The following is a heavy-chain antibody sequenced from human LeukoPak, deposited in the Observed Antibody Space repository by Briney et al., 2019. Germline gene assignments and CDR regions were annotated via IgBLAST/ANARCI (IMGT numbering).Heavy chain of an antibody. D-gene: IGHD3-22*01. V-gene: IGHV3-7*01. J-gene: IGHJ3*02. Sequence: GGSLRLSCAASGLTFSSYWMSWVRQAPGKGLEWVANIKQDGSEKYYVDSVKGRFTISRDNAKNSLYLQMNSLRAEDTAVYYCARVRDYYDSSGYYYELNDAFDIWGQGTMVTVSS. CDR2: IKQDGSEK. CDR1: GLTFSSYW. CDR3: ARVRDYYDSSGYYYELNDAFDI.